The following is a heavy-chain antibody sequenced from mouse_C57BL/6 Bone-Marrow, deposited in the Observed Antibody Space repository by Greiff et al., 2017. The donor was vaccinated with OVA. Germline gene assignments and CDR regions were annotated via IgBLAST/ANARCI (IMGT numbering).Heavy chain of an antibody. CDR2: IYPSDSET. J-gene: IGHJ4*01. Sequence: QVQLKQPGAELVRPGSSVQLSCKASGYTFTSYWMDWVKQRPGQGLEWIGNIYPSDSETHYNQKFKDKATLTVDKSSSTAYMRLSSLTTEDSAVYYCARERGLTTVEAHYAMDYWGQGTSVTVSS. D-gene: IGHD1-1*01. CDR3: ARERGLTTVEAHYAMDY. CDR1: GYTFTSYW. V-gene: IGHV1-61*01.